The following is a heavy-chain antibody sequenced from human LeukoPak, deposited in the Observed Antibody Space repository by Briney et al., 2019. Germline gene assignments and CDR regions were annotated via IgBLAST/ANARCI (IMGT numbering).Heavy chain of an antibody. CDR1: GYIFTCYG. Sequence: GASVKDSCKASGYIFTCYGITWVRQAPGQGLEWMGWISAYNGNTNYAQKVQGRLTMTTDTSTNTAYMELRSLRSDDAAVYYCARWYGNEGWFDPWGQGTLVTVSS. D-gene: IGHD6-13*01. J-gene: IGHJ5*02. V-gene: IGHV1-18*01. CDR2: ISAYNGNT. CDR3: ARWYGNEGWFDP.